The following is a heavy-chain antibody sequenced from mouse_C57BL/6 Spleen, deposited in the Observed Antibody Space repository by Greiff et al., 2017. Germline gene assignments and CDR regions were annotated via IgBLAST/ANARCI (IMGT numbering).Heavy chain of an antibody. CDR2: IDPNSGGT. D-gene: IGHD2-5*01. CDR1: GYTFTSYW. CDR3: ARRGYSNQFAY. Sequence: QVQLQQPGAELVKPGASVKLSCKASGYTFTSYWMHWVKQRPGRGLEWIGRIDPNSGGTKYNEKFKSKATLTVDKPSSTAYMQLSSLTSEDSAVDYCARRGYSNQFAYWGQGTLVTVSA. V-gene: IGHV1-72*01. J-gene: IGHJ3*01.